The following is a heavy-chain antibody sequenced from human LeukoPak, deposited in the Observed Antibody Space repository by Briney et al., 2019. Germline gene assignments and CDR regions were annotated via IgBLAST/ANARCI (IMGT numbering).Heavy chain of an antibody. CDR2: NYYSGST. V-gene: IGHV4-59*12. CDR1: GGSINSYY. J-gene: IGHJ4*02. CDR3: ARDARGGWELPRDY. D-gene: IGHD1-26*01. Sequence: PSETLSLTCAVSGGSINSYYWSWIRQPPGKGLEWIGYNYYSGSTNYNPSLESRVTISVDTSKNQFSLKLSSVTAADTAVYYCARDARGGWELPRDYWGQGTLVTVSS.